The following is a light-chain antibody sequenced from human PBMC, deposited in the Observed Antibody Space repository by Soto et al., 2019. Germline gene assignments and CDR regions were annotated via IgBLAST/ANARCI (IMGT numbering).Light chain of an antibody. Sequence: QSALTQPASVSGSPGQSITISCTGTNSDVGGYIYVSWYQQHPGKAPKLMIYDVTNRPSGVSNRFSGSKSGNTASLTISGLQAEDEADYYCSSYTSSTTLYVFGTGTKLTVL. V-gene: IGLV2-14*01. CDR1: NSDVGGYIY. CDR2: DVT. CDR3: SSYTSSTTLYV. J-gene: IGLJ1*01.